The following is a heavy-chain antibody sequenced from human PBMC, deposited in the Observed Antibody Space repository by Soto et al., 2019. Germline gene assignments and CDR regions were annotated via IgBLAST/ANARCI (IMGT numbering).Heavy chain of an antibody. V-gene: IGHV1-69*13. J-gene: IGHJ4*02. CDR1: GGTFSSYA. Sequence: SVEVSCKASGGTFSSYAITWVRQAPGQGLEWMGGIIPIFGTANYAQKFQGRVTITADESTSTAYMALSSLRSEDTAVYYCARDTAGIAVAGTLDYWGEGTLVTVSS. CDR3: ARDTAGIAVAGTLDY. D-gene: IGHD6-19*01. CDR2: IIPIFGTA.